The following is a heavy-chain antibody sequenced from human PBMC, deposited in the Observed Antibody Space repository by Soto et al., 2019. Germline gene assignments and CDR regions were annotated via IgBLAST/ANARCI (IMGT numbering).Heavy chain of an antibody. V-gene: IGHV1-69*01. D-gene: IGHD5-18*01. CDR3: AREGRGYLYGYVDY. CDR2: IIPMFGTT. J-gene: IGHJ4*02. CDR1: GGMFSNYA. Sequence: QVQLVQSGAEVKKPGSSVRVSCKASGGMFSNYAISWVRQAPGQGLEWMGGIIPMFGTTNYAQKFQGRVTMTADESTSTAFMELSSLRSEDTAVYYCAREGRGYLYGYVDYWGQGTLVTVSS.